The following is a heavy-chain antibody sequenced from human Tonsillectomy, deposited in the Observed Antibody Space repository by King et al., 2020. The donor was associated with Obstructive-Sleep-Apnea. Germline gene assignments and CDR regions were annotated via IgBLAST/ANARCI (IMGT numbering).Heavy chain of an antibody. Sequence: VQLVESGGGVGQPGRSLRLSCAASGFTFRSYAIHWVRQAPGKGLEGVAVRSYDGSNKYYADSVKGRFTISRDNSKNTLYLQMNSLRAEDTAVYYCARDGGVTTWFDPWGQGTLVTVSS. D-gene: IGHD4-11*01. CDR1: GFTFRSYA. CDR2: RSYDGSNK. J-gene: IGHJ5*02. CDR3: ARDGGVTTWFDP. V-gene: IGHV3-30*04.